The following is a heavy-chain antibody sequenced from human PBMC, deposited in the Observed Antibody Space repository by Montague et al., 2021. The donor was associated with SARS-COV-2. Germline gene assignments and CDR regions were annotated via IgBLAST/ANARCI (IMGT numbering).Heavy chain of an antibody. CDR2: VDQGGKT. Sequence: SETLSLTCEVSGDSISSYYWSWIRQSPGKGLEWIGEVDQGGKTNYNPSLKSRVTISVDTSKNQFSLNLTSVTAADAAMYYCARGTRVVGVTPGFRWWGQGTQVAVSS. V-gene: IGHV4-34*01. CDR1: GDSISSYY. D-gene: IGHD1-26*01. J-gene: IGHJ4*02. CDR3: ARGTRVVGVTPGFRW.